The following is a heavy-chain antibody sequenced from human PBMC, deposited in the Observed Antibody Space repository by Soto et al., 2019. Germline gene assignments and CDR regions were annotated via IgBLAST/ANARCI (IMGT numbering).Heavy chain of an antibody. CDR3: AKEVYCSSTSCYLVPSPYYYYCGMDV. Sequence: EVQLLESGGGLVQPGGSLRLSCAASGFTFSSYAMSWVRQAPGKGLEWVSAISGSGGSTYYADSVKGRFTISRDNSKNTLYLQMNSLRAEDTAVYYCAKEVYCSSTSCYLVPSPYYYYCGMDVWGQGTTVTVSS. CDR1: GFTFSSYA. D-gene: IGHD2-2*01. CDR2: ISGSGGST. V-gene: IGHV3-23*01. J-gene: IGHJ6*01.